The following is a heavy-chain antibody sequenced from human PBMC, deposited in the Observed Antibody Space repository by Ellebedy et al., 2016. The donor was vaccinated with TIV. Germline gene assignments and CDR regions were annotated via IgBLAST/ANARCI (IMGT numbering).Heavy chain of an antibody. D-gene: IGHD6-13*01. CDR3: SGGIAAVMY. CDR2: ITGSSSYM. V-gene: IGHV3-21*01. Sequence: GESLKISCAASGFTFSNYSMNWVRQAPGKGLEWVSSITGSSSYMFYADSVKGRFTISRDNAKNSLYMQMNSLRAEDTAVYYCSGGIAAVMYWGQGTLVTVSS. CDR1: GFTFSNYS. J-gene: IGHJ4*02.